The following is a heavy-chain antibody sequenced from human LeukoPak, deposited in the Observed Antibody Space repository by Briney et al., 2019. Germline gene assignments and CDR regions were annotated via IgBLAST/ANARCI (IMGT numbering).Heavy chain of an antibody. J-gene: IGHJ3*02. V-gene: IGHV1-18*01. Sequence: ASVKVSCKASGYTFTNYGITWVRQAPGQGLEWMGWISPYNGNTDYAQNLQGRVTMTTDTSTTTAYMELRSLRVDDTAMYYCAIAGGWAREDYKADAFDIWGQGTMVTVSS. CDR3: AIAGGWAREDYKADAFDI. D-gene: IGHD6-19*01. CDR1: GYTFTNYG. CDR2: ISPYNGNT.